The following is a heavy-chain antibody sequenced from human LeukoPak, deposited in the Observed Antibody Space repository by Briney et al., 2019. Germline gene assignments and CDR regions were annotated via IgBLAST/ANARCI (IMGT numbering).Heavy chain of an antibody. D-gene: IGHD3-10*01. CDR2: ISPYNGNT. J-gene: IGHJ4*02. CDR1: GYTFTSYG. CDR3: ARDPLLWFGESKYFDY. V-gene: IGHV1-18*01. Sequence: GASVKVSCKASGYTFTSYGISWVRQAPGQGLEWMGWISPYNGNTHYAQKLQGRVTMTTDTSTSAAYMELRSLRSDDTAVYYCARDPLLWFGESKYFDYWGQGTLVTVSS.